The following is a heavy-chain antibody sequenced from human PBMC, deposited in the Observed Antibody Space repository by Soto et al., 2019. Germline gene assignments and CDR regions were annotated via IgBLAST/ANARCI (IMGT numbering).Heavy chain of an antibody. Sequence: ASVKVSCKASGYTFTSYGISWVRQAPGQGLEWMGWISAYNGNTNYAQKLQGGVTMTTDTSTSTAYMELRSLRSDDTAVYYCARGNLSYRVDYYYGMDVWGQGTTVTVSS. J-gene: IGHJ6*02. V-gene: IGHV1-18*04. CDR3: ARGNLSYRVDYYYGMDV. D-gene: IGHD1-1*01. CDR1: GYTFTSYG. CDR2: ISAYNGNT.